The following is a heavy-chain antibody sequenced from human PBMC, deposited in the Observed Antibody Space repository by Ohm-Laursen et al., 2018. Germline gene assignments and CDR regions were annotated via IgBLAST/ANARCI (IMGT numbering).Heavy chain of an antibody. Sequence: SLRLSCAASGFTFSSCGMNWVSQAPGKGLEWVASISSSSSYIYYADSVKGRFTISRDNANNSLYLQMSSLRSEDSAVYYCARGGRYYDSSVYYPLGQGTLVTVSS. CDR1: GFTFSSCG. V-gene: IGHV3-21*04. J-gene: IGHJ5*02. CDR3: ARGGRYYDSSVYYP. D-gene: IGHD3-22*01. CDR2: ISSSSSYI.